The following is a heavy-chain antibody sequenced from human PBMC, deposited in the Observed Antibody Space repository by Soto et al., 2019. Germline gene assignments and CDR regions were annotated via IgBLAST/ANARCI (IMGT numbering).Heavy chain of an antibody. CDR3: ARRARPDFYYMDV. Sequence: GGSLRLSCAASGFTLSGYAMDWVRQSPGKGLEYVSGISSNGVGTYYANSVQGRFTISRDNSKNTVYLQMGSLRPEDMAVYYCARRARPDFYYMDVWGKGTTVTVSS. J-gene: IGHJ6*03. CDR2: ISSNGVGT. CDR1: GFTLSGYA. D-gene: IGHD6-6*01. V-gene: IGHV3-64*01.